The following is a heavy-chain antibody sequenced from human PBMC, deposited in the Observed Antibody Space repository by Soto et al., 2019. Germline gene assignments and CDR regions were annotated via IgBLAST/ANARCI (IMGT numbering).Heavy chain of an antibody. D-gene: IGHD5-12*01. Sequence: GASVKVSCKASGYTFTSYAMHWVRQAPGQRLVWMGWINAGNGNTKYSQKFQGRVTITRDTSASTAYMELSSLRSEDTAVYYCARDLRAGVYSGCVLRGARPYYYGMAVWGQGTTVTGSS. CDR1: GYTFTSYA. CDR3: ARDLRAGVYSGCVLRGARPYYYGMAV. J-gene: IGHJ6*02. V-gene: IGHV1-3*01. CDR2: INAGNGNT.